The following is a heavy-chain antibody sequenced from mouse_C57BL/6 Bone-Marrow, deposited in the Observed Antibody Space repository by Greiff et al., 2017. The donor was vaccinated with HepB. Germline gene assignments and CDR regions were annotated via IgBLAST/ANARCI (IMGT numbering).Heavy chain of an antibody. D-gene: IGHD2-4*01. Sequence: VQLQQSGAELVRPGTSVKVSCKASGYAFTNYLIEWVKQRPGQGLEWIGVINPGSGGTNYNEKLKGKATMTADKSSSTAYMQLSSLTSEDSAVYFCARGSIYYDYDGAYWGQGTLVTVSA. CDR3: ARGSIYYDYDGAY. V-gene: IGHV1-54*01. CDR1: GYAFTNYL. CDR2: INPGSGGT. J-gene: IGHJ3*01.